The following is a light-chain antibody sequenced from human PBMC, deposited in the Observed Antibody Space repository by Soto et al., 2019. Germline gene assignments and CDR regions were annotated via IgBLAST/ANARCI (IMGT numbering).Light chain of an antibody. V-gene: IGKV3-11*01. J-gene: IGKJ4*01. Sequence: EIVLTQSPATLSLSPGERATLSCRASQSVSVYLAWYQQKPGQAPRLLIYDASNRATGVPARFSGSGSGTDFTLTISSLEPEDFAVYYCQQRSDWLTLGGGTKVEIK. CDR3: QQRSDWLT. CDR2: DAS. CDR1: QSVSVY.